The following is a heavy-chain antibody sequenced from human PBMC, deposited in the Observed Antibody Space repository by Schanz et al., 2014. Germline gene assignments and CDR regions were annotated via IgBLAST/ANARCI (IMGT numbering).Heavy chain of an antibody. CDR2: ISSSSSTR. J-gene: IGHJ2*01. CDR3: AKDLGVDCGDGCFNWYFDL. CDR1: GFTFSSYS. V-gene: IGHV3-48*04. D-gene: IGHD2-21*02. Sequence: EVQLVESGGGLVQPGGSLRLSCAASGFTFSSYSMNWVRQAPGKGLEWVSYISSSSSTRYYADSVKGRFTISRDNAKNTVYIQMNSLRAEDTAVYFCAKDLGVDCGDGCFNWYFDLWGRGTLVTVSS.